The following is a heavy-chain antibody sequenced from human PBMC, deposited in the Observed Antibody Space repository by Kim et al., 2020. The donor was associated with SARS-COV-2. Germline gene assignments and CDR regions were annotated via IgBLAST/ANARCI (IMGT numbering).Heavy chain of an antibody. V-gene: IGHV3-15*01. CDR1: GFTFSNAW. D-gene: IGHD6-19*01. J-gene: IGHJ4*02. CDR2: IKSKTDGGTT. Sequence: GGSLRLSCAASGFTFSNAWMSWVRQAPGKGLEWVGRIKSKTDGGTTDYVAPVKGRFTISRADSKNTLYLQMNSLKTEDTAVYYCTTVGITVAGPWGFDYWGQGTLVTVSS. CDR3: TTVGITVAGPWGFDY.